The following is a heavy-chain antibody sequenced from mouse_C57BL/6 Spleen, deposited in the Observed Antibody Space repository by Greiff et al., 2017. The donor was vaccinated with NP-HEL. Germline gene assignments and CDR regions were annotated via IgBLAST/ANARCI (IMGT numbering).Heavy chain of an antibody. Sequence: DVHLVESGGGLVKPGGSLKLSCAASGFTFSSYTMSWVRQTPEKRLEWVATISGGGGNTYYPDSVKGRFTISRDNAKNTLYLQMGRLRSEDTALYYCARLEGPWFAYWGQGTLVTVSA. CDR2: ISGGGGNT. CDR3: ARLEGPWFAY. V-gene: IGHV5-9*01. J-gene: IGHJ3*01. CDR1: GFTFSSYT.